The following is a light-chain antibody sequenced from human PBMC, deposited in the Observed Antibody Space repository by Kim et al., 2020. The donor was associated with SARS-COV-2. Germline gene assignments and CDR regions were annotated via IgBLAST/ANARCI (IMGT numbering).Light chain of an antibody. Sequence: EIVLTQSPGTLSLSPGERATLSCRASQSVSSRYLACHQKKRGQPLRLLTDGSTSRATGIPGRFSGSGSGKDFTITTSILEPKNLALYYWQQFSGSSWTFGQGTKVDIK. CDR3: QQFSGSSWT. J-gene: IGKJ1*01. CDR2: GST. V-gene: IGKV3-20*01. CDR1: QSVSSRY.